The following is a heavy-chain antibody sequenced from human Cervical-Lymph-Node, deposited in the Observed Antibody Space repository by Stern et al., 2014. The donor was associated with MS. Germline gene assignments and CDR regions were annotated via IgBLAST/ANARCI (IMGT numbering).Heavy chain of an antibody. D-gene: IGHD4-17*01. CDR2: IYPGNTDT. CDR3: ARDYGDYAFDY. J-gene: IGHJ4*02. Sequence: VQLVQSGAEVKKPGASLKISCKGSGYTFTANWIAWVRQVPGQGLEWMGIIYPGNTDTRYSPSVQGQVTISADKSISAAYLQWSSLKASDASMYYCARDYGDYAFDYWGQGTLVTVSS. CDR1: GYTFTANW. V-gene: IGHV5-51*01.